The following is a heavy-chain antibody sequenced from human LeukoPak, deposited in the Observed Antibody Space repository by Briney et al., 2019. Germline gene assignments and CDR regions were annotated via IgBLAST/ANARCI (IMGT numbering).Heavy chain of an antibody. V-gene: IGHV1-46*01. CDR3: AKDVERITMIVPSRL. D-gene: IGHD3-22*01. J-gene: IGHJ4*02. CDR1: GYTFTSYY. CDR2: INPSGGST. Sequence: ASVKVSCRASGYTFTSYYMHWVRQAPGQGLEWMGIINPSGGSTSYAQKFQGRVTMTRDTSTSTVYMELSSLRAEDTAVYYCAKDVERITMIVPSRLWGQGTLVTVSS.